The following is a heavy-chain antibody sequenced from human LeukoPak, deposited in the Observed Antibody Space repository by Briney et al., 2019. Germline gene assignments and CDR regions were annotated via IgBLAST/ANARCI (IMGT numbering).Heavy chain of an antibody. CDR3: ARDTTTMIVVVNLDY. J-gene: IGHJ4*02. CDR1: GYTFTSYG. CDR2: ISAYNGNT. V-gene: IGHV1-18*01. D-gene: IGHD3-22*01. Sequence: ASVKVSCKASGYTFTSYGISWVRQAPGQGLEWMGWISAYNGNTNYAQKLQGRVTMTTDTSTSAAYMELRSLRSDDTAVYYCARDTTTMIVVVNLDYWGQGTLVTVSS.